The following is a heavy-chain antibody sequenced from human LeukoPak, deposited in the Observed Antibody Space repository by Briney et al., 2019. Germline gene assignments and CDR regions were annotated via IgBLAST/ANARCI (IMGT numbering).Heavy chain of an antibody. CDR1: GGSFSGYY. CDR3: ARIIVWKFDP. J-gene: IGHJ5*02. CDR2: IYYSGST. V-gene: IGHV4-34*01. Sequence: PSETLSLTCAVYGGSFSGYYWSWIRQPPGKGLEWIGSIYYSGSTYYNPSLKSRVTISVDTSKNQFSLKLSSVTAADTAVYYCARIIVWKFDPWGQGTLATVSS. D-gene: IGHD2-2*01.